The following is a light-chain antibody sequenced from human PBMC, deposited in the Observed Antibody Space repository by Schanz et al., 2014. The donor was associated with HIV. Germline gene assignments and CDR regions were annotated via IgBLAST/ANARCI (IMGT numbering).Light chain of an antibody. Sequence: QSVLTQPPSASGTPGQRVTISCSGSSSNIGSNTVNWYQQLPGMAPKLLIYGNTNRPSGVPARFSGSKSGNTASLTVSGLQAEDEADYYCSSHAGSNRVFGGGTKLTVL. CDR1: SSNIGSNT. J-gene: IGLJ3*02. CDR3: SSHAGSNRV. V-gene: IGLV1-44*01. CDR2: GNT.